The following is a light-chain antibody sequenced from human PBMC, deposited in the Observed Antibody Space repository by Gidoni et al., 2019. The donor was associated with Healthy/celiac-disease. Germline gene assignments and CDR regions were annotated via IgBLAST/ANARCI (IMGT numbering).Light chain of an antibody. CDR1: SSNVGGYNY. J-gene: IGLJ2*01. Sequence: QSALTQTASVSGSPGQSLTISCTGTSSNVGGYNYVSWYQQHPGKAPKLMIYEVTNRPSGVSNRCSGSKSGNTASLTISGLQAEDEADYYCSSYTSSSNPAVVFGGGTKLTVL. V-gene: IGLV2-14*01. CDR2: EVT. CDR3: SSYTSSSNPAVV.